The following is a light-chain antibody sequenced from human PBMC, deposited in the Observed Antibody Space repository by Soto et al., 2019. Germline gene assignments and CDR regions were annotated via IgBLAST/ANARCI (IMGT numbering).Light chain of an antibody. CDR1: SSNIGRNS. J-gene: IGLJ2*01. V-gene: IGLV1-44*01. Sequence: QSALTQPPSASGTPGQRVTISCSGSSSNIGRNSVNWYQQLPGTAPKLLIYSNHHRPSGVPDRFSGSKSGTSASLAISGLQSEDETNYYCAAWDDSLSGVVFGGGTKVTVL. CDR3: AAWDDSLSGVV. CDR2: SNH.